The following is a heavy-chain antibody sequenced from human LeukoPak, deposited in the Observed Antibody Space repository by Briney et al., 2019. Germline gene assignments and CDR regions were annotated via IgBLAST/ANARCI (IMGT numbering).Heavy chain of an antibody. J-gene: IGHJ4*02. Sequence: GGSLRLSCAASGFTFSSYSMNWVRQAPGNGLEWVSSISSSSSYIYYADSVKGRFTISRDNAKNSLYLQMNSLRAEDTAVYYCASHHISGSFGGWGQGTLVTVSS. CDR3: ASHHISGSFGG. V-gene: IGHV3-21*01. CDR1: GFTFSSYS. D-gene: IGHD1-26*01. CDR2: ISSSSSYI.